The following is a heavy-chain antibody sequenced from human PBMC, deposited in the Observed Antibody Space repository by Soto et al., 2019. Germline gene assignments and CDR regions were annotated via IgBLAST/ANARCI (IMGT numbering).Heavy chain of an antibody. V-gene: IGHV1-69*13. CDR2: IIPIFGTA. CDR3: AGATYYYGSGSYYRYYYYGMDV. J-gene: IGHJ6*02. Sequence: SVKVSCKASGGTFSSYAISWVRQAPGQGLEWMGGIIPIFGTANYAQKFQGRVTITADESTSTAYMELSSLRSEDTAVYYCAGATYYYGSGSYYRYYYYGMDVWGQGTTVTVSS. CDR1: GGTFSSYA. D-gene: IGHD3-10*01.